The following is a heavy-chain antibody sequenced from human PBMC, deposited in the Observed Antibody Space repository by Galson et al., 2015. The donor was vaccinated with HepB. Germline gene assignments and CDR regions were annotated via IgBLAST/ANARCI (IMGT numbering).Heavy chain of an antibody. J-gene: IGHJ3*02. V-gene: IGHV1-69*01. CDR2: IIPIFGTA. Sequence: GLEWMGGIIPIFGTANYAQKFQGRVTITADESTSTAYMELSSLRSEDTAVYYCARGYYYDSSGYPAPYAFDIWGQGTMVTVSS. D-gene: IGHD3-22*01. CDR3: ARGYYYDSSGYPAPYAFDI.